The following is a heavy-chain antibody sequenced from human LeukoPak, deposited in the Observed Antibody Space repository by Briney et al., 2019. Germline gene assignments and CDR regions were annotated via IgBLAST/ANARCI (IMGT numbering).Heavy chain of an antibody. D-gene: IGHD4-17*01. Sequence: GGSLRLSCAASGFTFSSYAMHWVRQAPGKGLEWVAATSYDGSNKYYADSVKGRFTISRDNSKDTLYLQMNSLRADDTALYYCARYYGDYLIDHWGQGTLVTVSS. CDR2: TSYDGSNK. CDR3: ARYYGDYLIDH. J-gene: IGHJ4*02. CDR1: GFTFSSYA. V-gene: IGHV3-30-3*01.